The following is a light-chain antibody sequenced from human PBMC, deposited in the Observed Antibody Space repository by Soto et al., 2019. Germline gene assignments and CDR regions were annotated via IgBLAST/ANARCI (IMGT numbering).Light chain of an antibody. CDR1: SSNIGSNY. CDR2: TNN. Sequence: QSVLTQPPSASGTPGQRITISCSGSSSNIGSNYVYWYRQLPGTAPKLLIYTNNQRPSGVPDRFSASKSGTSASLAISGLRSEDEADYYCATWDDSLSGVVFGGGTKLTVL. J-gene: IGLJ2*01. CDR3: ATWDDSLSGVV. V-gene: IGLV1-47*01.